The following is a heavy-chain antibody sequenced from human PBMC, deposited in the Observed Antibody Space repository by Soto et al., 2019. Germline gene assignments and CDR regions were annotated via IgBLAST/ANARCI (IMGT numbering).Heavy chain of an antibody. Sequence: SETLSLTCAVYGGSLRGYYWSWIRQPPGKGLEWIGEVNHRGNTNYNPSLKSRVTISVDTSKNQFSLKLSSVTAADTAVHYCARFGRTGTAPYWGQGTLVTV. CDR3: ARFGRTGTAPY. D-gene: IGHD1-1*01. J-gene: IGHJ4*02. V-gene: IGHV4-34*01. CDR2: VNHRGNT. CDR1: GGSLRGYY.